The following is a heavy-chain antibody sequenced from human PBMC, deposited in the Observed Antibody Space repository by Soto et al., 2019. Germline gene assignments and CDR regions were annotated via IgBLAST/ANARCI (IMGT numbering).Heavy chain of an antibody. J-gene: IGHJ1*01. V-gene: IGHV5-51*01. CDR3: ARHDGGITGTRFQH. CDR2: IHPGDSET. CDR1: GYFFSSQW. D-gene: IGHD1-20*01. Sequence: PGESLKISCKGSGYFFSSQWIAWVRLMPGKGLEWMGIIHPGDSETRYSPSFQGQVTISADKSISTAYLQWSSLKASDTAMYYCARHDGGITGTRFQHWGQGTLVTVSS.